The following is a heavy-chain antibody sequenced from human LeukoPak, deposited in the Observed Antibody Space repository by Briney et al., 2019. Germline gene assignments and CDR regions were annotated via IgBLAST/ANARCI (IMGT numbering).Heavy chain of an antibody. CDR3: NANYDTSDY. Sequence: PGGSLRLSCAASGFTFANAWISWVRQAPGKGLEWVGRIKSKTDGGTTDYAAPVRGRFTISRDDSKNTLYLQMNSLRTEDTAVYYCNANYDTSDYWGQGTLVTVSS. J-gene: IGHJ4*02. CDR1: GFTFANAW. CDR2: IKSKTDGGTT. D-gene: IGHD3-9*01. V-gene: IGHV3-15*01.